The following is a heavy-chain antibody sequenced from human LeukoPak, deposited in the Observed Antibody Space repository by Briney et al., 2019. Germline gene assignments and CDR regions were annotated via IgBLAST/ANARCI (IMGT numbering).Heavy chain of an antibody. Sequence: GGSLRLSCAASGFTFRSHWMNWVRQAPGKGLDWVANIREDGSETYYVDSVKGRFTISRDNAKNSLILQMDSLRVDDTAVYYCARKDLEAYWYFDLWGRGTLVTVSS. CDR3: ARKDLEAYWYFDL. CDR2: IREDGSET. V-gene: IGHV3-7*01. J-gene: IGHJ2*01. CDR1: GFTFRSHW. D-gene: IGHD3-16*01.